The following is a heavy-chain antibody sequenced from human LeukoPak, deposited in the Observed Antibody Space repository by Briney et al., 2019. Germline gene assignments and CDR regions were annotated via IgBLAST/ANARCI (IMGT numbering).Heavy chain of an antibody. V-gene: IGHV3-23*01. CDR1: GFTFSSYA. CDR3: AKDDGAGSYYSVMVVYF. Sequence: GGSLRLSCAASGFTFSSYAMSWVRQAPGKGLEWVSAISGSGGSTYYADSVKGRFTISRDNSKNTLYLQMNSLRAEDTAVYYCAKDDGAGSYYSVMVVYFWGQGTLVTVSS. D-gene: IGHD3-10*01. J-gene: IGHJ4*02. CDR2: ISGSGGST.